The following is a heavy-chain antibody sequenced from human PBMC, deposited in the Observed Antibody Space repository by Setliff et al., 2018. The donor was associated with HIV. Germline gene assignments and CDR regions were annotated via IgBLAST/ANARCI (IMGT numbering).Heavy chain of an antibody. D-gene: IGHD3-10*01. CDR1: GGSFNDYY. CDR2: IDHSGST. V-gene: IGHV4-34*01. Sequence: SETLSLTCAVYGGSFNDYYWTWIRQPPGEGLEWIGEIDHSGSTKYHASLKSRVTISIDTSKNQISLKLSSVTAADTAVYYCARGLNYYGSGSYLPLGYWGQGTLVTVS. J-gene: IGHJ4*02. CDR3: ARGLNYYGSGSYLPLGY.